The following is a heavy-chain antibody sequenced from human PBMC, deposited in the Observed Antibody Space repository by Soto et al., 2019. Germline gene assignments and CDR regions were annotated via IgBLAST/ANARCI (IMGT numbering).Heavy chain of an antibody. CDR3: VRVLKSIGWENDVFDI. V-gene: IGHV3-74*01. CDR1: GFSLSGYW. D-gene: IGHD6-19*01. Sequence: QPGGSLRLSCAASGFSLSGYWMHWVRQAPGKGLVWVSRIDTYGSATKYADSVEGRFSISKDNAENTLYLQMNNLRADDTAVYYCVRVLKSIGWENDVFDIWGKGTMVTVSS. CDR2: IDTYGSAT. J-gene: IGHJ3*02.